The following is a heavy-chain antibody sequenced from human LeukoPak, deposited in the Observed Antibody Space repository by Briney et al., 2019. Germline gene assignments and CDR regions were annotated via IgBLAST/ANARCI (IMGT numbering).Heavy chain of an antibody. J-gene: IGHJ4*02. CDR3: ASTNDPGKYYDSSGYYPLWY. V-gene: IGHV4-39*07. CDR1: GGSISSSSYY. CDR2: IYYSGST. D-gene: IGHD3-22*01. Sequence: SETLSLTCTVSGGSISSSSYYWGWIRQPPGKGLEWIGSIYYSGSTYYNPSLKSRVTISVDTSKNQFSLKLSSVTAADTAVYYCASTNDPGKYYDSSGYYPLWYWGQGTLVTVAS.